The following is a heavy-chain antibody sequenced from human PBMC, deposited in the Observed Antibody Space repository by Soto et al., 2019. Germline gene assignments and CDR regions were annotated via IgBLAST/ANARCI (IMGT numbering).Heavy chain of an antibody. D-gene: IGHD6-13*01. J-gene: IGHJ3*02. Sequence: GESLKISCKGSGYSFTSYWIGWVRQMPGKGLEWMGIIYPGDSDTRYSPSFQGQVTISADKSISTAYLQWSSLKASDTAMYYCARLGAAADTADAFDIWGQGTMVTVSS. CDR1: GYSFTSYW. V-gene: IGHV5-51*01. CDR3: ARLGAAADTADAFDI. CDR2: IYPGDSDT.